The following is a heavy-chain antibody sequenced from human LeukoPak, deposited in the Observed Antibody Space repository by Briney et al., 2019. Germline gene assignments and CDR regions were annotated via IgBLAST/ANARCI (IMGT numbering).Heavy chain of an antibody. CDR1: GGSFSGYY. CDR2: INHSGST. J-gene: IGHJ4*02. Sequence: SETLSLTCAVYGGSFSGYYWSWIRQPTGKGLEWIGEINHSGSTNYNPSLKSRVTISVDTSKNQFSLKLSSVTAADTAVYYCARVGCSSTSCYLFDYWGQGTLVTVSS. CDR3: ARVGCSSTSCYLFDY. D-gene: IGHD2-2*01. V-gene: IGHV4-34*01.